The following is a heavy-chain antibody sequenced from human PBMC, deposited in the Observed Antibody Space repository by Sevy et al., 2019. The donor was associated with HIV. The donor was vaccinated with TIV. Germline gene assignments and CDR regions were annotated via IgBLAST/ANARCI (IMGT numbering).Heavy chain of an antibody. CDR1: GFTFSSYA. Sequence: GGSLRLSCAASGFTFSSYAMSWVRQAPGKGLEWVSAISGSGGSTYYADSVKGRFTISRDNSKNTLYLQMNSLRAEDTAVYYCAKAGCTNGVCYVAAEYFQHWDQGTLVTVSS. V-gene: IGHV3-23*01. CDR3: AKAGCTNGVCYVAAEYFQH. D-gene: IGHD2-8*01. CDR2: ISGSGGST. J-gene: IGHJ1*01.